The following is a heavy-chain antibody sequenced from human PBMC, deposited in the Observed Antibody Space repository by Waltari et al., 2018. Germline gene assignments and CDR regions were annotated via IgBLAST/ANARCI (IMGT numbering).Heavy chain of an antibody. Sequence: EVQLLESGGGLVQPGGSLRLSCAASGFTFSSYAMSWVRQAPGKGLEWVSAISGSGGSTYYADSVKGRFTISRDNSKNTLYLQMNSLRAEDMAVYYCAKEKRQLVRSHDAFDIWGQGTMVTVSS. CDR1: GFTFSSYA. V-gene: IGHV3-23*01. CDR2: ISGSGGST. D-gene: IGHD6-6*01. CDR3: AKEKRQLVRSHDAFDI. J-gene: IGHJ3*02.